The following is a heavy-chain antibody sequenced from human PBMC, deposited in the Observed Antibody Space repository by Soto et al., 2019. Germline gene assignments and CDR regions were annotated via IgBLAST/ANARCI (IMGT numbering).Heavy chain of an antibody. CDR3: ARDRGSTSSDSSDP. Sequence: ASVKVSCKASGYTFTSYGISWVRQAPGQGLEWMGWISAYNGNTNYAQKLQGRVTMTTDTSTSTAYMELRSLRSDDTAVYYCARDRGSTSSDSSDPWGQGTLVTVYS. CDR2: ISAYNGNT. D-gene: IGHD2-2*01. J-gene: IGHJ5*02. V-gene: IGHV1-18*04. CDR1: GYTFTSYG.